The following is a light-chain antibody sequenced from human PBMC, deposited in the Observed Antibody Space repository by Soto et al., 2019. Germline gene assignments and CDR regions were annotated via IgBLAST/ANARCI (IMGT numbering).Light chain of an antibody. V-gene: IGLV2-14*01. CDR2: EIT. J-gene: IGLJ3*02. Sequence: QSVLTQPASVSGSPGQSITISCTGTSRDVGGYHYVSWYQQHPGKAPKLLIYEITNRPSGISNRSSGSKSGNTASLTISGLQAEDEADYYCYSYTNNNTPVFGGGTKLTVL. CDR1: SRDVGGYHY. CDR3: YSYTNNNTPV.